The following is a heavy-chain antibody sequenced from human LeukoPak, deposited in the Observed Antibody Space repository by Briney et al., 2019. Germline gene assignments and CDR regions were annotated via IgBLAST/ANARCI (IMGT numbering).Heavy chain of an antibody. CDR2: IIPIFGTA. CDR1: GGTFSSYA. J-gene: IGHJ6*03. V-gene: IGHV1-69*13. D-gene: IGHD2-2*01. Sequence: ASVKVSCKASGGTFSSYAIRWVRQAPGQGLEWMGGIIPIFGTANYAQKFQGRVTITADESTSTAYMELSSLRSEDTAVYYCARSWGYCSSTSCYHYYYYYMDVWGKGTTVTVSS. CDR3: ARSWGYCSSTSCYHYYYYYMDV.